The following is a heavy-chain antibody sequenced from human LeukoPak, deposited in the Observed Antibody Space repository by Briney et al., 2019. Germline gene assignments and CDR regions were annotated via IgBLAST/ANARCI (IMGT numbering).Heavy chain of an antibody. CDR3: ARDSSSWYYYYGMDV. Sequence: PSETLSLTCTVSGGSISSYYWSWIRQPPGKGLEWIGYIYYSGSTNYNPSLKSRVTISVDTSKNQFSLKLSSVTAADTAVYYYARDSSSWYYYYGMDVWGQGTTVTVSS. CDR1: GGSISSYY. J-gene: IGHJ6*02. V-gene: IGHV4-59*01. CDR2: IYYSGST. D-gene: IGHD6-13*01.